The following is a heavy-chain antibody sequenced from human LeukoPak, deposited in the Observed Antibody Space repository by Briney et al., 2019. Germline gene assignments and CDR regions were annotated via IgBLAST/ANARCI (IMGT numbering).Heavy chain of an antibody. Sequence: GGSLRLSCAASGFTFSNCGMHWVRQAPGKGLDWVAVIWYDGSYKYYADSVKGRFTISRDNSKNTLYLQMNSLRAEDTAVYYCAKVVQYTASTGTGLDYWGQGTLVTVSS. CDR3: AKVVQYTASTGTGLDY. D-gene: IGHD6-13*01. V-gene: IGHV3-33*06. J-gene: IGHJ4*02. CDR1: GFTFSNCG. CDR2: IWYDGSYK.